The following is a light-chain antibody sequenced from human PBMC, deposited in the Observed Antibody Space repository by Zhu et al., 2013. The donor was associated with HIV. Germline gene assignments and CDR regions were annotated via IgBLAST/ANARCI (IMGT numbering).Light chain of an antibody. J-gene: IGKJ5*01. CDR1: QSVSSH. Sequence: EIVMTQSPATLSVSPGERVALSCRASQSVSSHLAWYQQKPGQAPRLLIYGASSRATGIPDRFSGSGSRTDFTLTISRLQPDDFAVYYCQQYGDSPITFGQGTRLQIK. CDR3: QQYGDSPIT. V-gene: IGKV3D-15*01. CDR2: GAS.